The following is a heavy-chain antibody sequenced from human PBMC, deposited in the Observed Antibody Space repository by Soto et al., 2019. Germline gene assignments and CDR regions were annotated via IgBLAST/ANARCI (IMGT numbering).Heavy chain of an antibody. CDR2: IYDSGST. V-gene: IGHV4-59*01. CDR3: AREHGFSYGLNYFDP. CDR1: GAYINHKY. Sequence: CDTLSLTCTFTGAYINHKYWSWIPEPPGKGLEWIGYIYDSGSTNYNPSLKSRVTMSVDTSKNQFSLNLSSVTAADTAVYYCAREHGFSYGLNYFDPWGQGTLVTVS. J-gene: IGHJ5*02. D-gene: IGHD5-18*01.